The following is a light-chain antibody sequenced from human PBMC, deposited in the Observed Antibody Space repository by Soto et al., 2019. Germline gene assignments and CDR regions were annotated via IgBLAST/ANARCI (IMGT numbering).Light chain of an antibody. J-gene: IGKJ2*01. V-gene: IGKV3-15*01. Sequence: EIVMTQSPTIVSVSPGERATLSCRASQSVNSNLAWYQQKPGQAPRLLVSGASTRAPGIAARFSGSGSGTNFTFSISGLQSADFAVYYCQQYNDWPLYTFGQGTKLEIK. CDR3: QQYNDWPLYT. CDR2: GAS. CDR1: QSVNSN.